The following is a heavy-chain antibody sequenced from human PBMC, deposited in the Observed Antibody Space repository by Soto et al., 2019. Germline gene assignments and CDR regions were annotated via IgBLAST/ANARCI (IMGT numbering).Heavy chain of an antibody. CDR3: ARHSTTMERGVDGINWFDP. CDR1: GGFISSSSYY. V-gene: IGHV4-39*01. Sequence: PPETLSLTWTVSGGFISSSSYYWGWIRQPPGKGLEWIGSIYFTGSTYYNPSLKSRVTISVDTSKNQFSLKLSSATAADTAVYYCARHSTTMERGVDGINWFDPWGQGTLVSVSS. J-gene: IGHJ5*02. D-gene: IGHD3-10*01. CDR2: IYFTGST.